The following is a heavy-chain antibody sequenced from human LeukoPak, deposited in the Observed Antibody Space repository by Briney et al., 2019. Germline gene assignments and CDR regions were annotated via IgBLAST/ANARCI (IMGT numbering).Heavy chain of an antibody. CDR1: GGSISSYY. Sequence: SETLSLTCTVSGGSISSYYWSWIRQPPGKGREWIGYIYYSGSTNYNPSLKSRVTISVDTSKNQFSLKLSSVTAADTAVYYCARGSIQLWAQYYYYYMDVWGKGTTVTVSS. J-gene: IGHJ6*03. V-gene: IGHV4-59*01. CDR3: ARGSIQLWAQYYYYYMDV. CDR2: IYYSGST. D-gene: IGHD5-18*01.